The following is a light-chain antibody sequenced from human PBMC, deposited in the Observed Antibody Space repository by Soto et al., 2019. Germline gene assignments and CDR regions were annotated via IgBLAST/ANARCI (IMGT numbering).Light chain of an antibody. V-gene: IGLV1-40*01. CDR3: QSCDGILSGVI. CDR1: RSNFGAGYD. J-gene: IGLJ2*01. Sequence: QSVLTQPPSVSGAPGQSVTISCTGTRSNFGAGYDVHWYQQLPGTAPKLLIYGNSNRPSGVPARFCGSKSGTSASLAITGRQAGDEAANYCQSCDGILSGVIFGGVTKLTVL. CDR2: GNS.